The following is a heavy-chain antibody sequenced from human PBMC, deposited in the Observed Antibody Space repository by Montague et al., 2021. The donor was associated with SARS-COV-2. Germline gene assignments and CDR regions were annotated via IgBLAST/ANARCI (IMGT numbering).Heavy chain of an antibody. CDR1: GGSISSGSYY. CDR2: IYTSGST. D-gene: IGHD2-21*01. J-gene: IGHJ4*02. Sequence: TLSLTCTVSGGSISSGSYYWSWIRQPAGKGLEWIGRIYTSGSTNYNPYLKSRVTISVDTSKNQFYLKLSYVTAADAAVYYCARVVGFDFDYWGQGTLVTVSS. V-gene: IGHV4-61*02. CDR3: ARVVGFDFDY.